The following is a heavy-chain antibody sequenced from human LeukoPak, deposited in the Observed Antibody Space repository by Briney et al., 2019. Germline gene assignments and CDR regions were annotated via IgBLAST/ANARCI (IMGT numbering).Heavy chain of an antibody. D-gene: IGHD2/OR15-2a*01. Sequence: SETLSLTCAVYGGSFSGYYWSWIRQPPGKGLEWIGEINHSGSTNYNPSLKSRVTISVDTSKDQFSLKLSSVTAADTAVYYCARGLTSMPPGGYWGQGTLVTVSS. V-gene: IGHV4-34*01. CDR3: ARGLTSMPPGGY. CDR1: GGSFSGYY. J-gene: IGHJ4*02. CDR2: INHSGST.